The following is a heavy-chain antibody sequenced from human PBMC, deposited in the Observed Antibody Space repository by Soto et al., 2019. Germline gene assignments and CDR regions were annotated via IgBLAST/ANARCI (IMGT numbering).Heavy chain of an antibody. CDR2: INPNSGGT. Sequence: GASVKVSCKASGYTFTGYYMHWVRQAPGQGLEWMGWINPNSGGTNYAQKFKGWVTMTRDTSISTAYMELSRLRSDDTAVYYCARGRIGDSFFDIWGQGTMVTVSS. D-gene: IGHD3-10*01. CDR3: ARGRIGDSFFDI. V-gene: IGHV1-2*04. J-gene: IGHJ3*02. CDR1: GYTFTGYY.